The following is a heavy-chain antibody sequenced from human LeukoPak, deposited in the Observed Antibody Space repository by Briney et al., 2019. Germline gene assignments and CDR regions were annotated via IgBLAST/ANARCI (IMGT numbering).Heavy chain of an antibody. J-gene: IGHJ4*02. CDR2: ISAYNGNT. D-gene: IGHD6-13*01. V-gene: IGHV1-18*01. Sequence: GASVKVSCKASGYTFSSYGISWVRQAPGQGLEWMGWISAYNGNTSYAQKLQGRVTLTTDTSTSTAYMELRSLRSDDTAVYFCARDAIASAGKAPLYWGQGTLVTASS. CDR1: GYTFSSYG. CDR3: ARDAIASAGKAPLY.